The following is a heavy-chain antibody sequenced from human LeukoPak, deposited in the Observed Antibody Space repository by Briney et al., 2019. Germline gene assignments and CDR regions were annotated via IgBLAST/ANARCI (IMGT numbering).Heavy chain of an antibody. D-gene: IGHD1-26*01. Sequence: SVKVSCKASGGTFSSYAISWVRQAPGQGLEWMGGIIPIFGTANYAQKFQGRVTITADESTSTAYMELRSLRSDDTAVYYCARAGATYYNWFDPWGQGTLVTVSS. CDR1: GGTFSSYA. J-gene: IGHJ5*02. CDR3: ARAGATYYNWFDP. V-gene: IGHV1-69*01. CDR2: IIPIFGTA.